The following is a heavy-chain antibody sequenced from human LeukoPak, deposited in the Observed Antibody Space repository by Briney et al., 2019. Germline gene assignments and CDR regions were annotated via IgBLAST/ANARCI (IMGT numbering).Heavy chain of an antibody. CDR2: ISSTSNYI. D-gene: IGHD5-18*01. CDR1: GFTFTSYS. V-gene: IGHV3-21*01. Sequence: PGGSLRLSCAASGFTFTSYSMNWVRQGPGKGLEWVSSISSTSNYIYHADSVKGRFTISRDNAKNSLYLQMNSLRAEDTAVYYCARDLGYSYGYGEFDYWGQGTLVTVSS. CDR3: ARDLGYSYGYGEFDY. J-gene: IGHJ4*02.